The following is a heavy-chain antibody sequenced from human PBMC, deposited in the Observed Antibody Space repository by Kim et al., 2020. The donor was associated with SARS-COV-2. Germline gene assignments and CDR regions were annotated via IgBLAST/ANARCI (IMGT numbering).Heavy chain of an antibody. J-gene: IGHJ5*01. CDR3: AKMFPPGSLDMKLDS. CDR2: ITGSSDMI. D-gene: IGHD2-2*03. Sequence: GGSLRLSCAASGFTFSNYVLTWVRQAPGKGLEWVSTITGSSDMIFYADSVKGRFTISRDNSRNTVYLHMNSLSAEDTAFYYCAKMFPPGSLDMKLDSWGQGTLVTVS. CDR1: GFTFSNYV. V-gene: IGHV3-23*01.